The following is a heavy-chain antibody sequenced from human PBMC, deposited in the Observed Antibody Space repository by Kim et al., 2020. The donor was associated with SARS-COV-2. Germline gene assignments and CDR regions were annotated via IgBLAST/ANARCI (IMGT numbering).Heavy chain of an antibody. J-gene: IGHJ2*01. V-gene: IGHV4-34*01. Sequence: SETLSLTCAVYGGSFSGYYWSWIRQPPGKGLEWIGEINHSGSTNYNPSLKSRVTISVDTSKNQFSLKLSSVTAADTAVYYCARGNGFYWYFDLWGRGTLVTVSS. CDR3: ARGNGFYWYFDL. CDR2: INHSGST. CDR1: GGSFSGYY.